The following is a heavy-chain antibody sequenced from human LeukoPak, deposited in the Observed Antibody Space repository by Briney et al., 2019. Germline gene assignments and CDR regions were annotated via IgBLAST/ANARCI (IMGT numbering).Heavy chain of an antibody. Sequence: GGSLRLSCAASGFTVSSNYMSWVRQAPGKGLEWVSIIYSGGSTFYADSVKGRFTISRDNTKNSLFLQMDSLIAEDTAVYYCARGYIDNLGYSPRSSFDNWGQGPLVPVSS. V-gene: IGHV3-53*01. CDR3: ARGYIDNLGYSPRSSFDN. CDR2: IYSGGST. D-gene: IGHD3-22*01. J-gene: IGHJ4*02. CDR1: GFTVSSNY.